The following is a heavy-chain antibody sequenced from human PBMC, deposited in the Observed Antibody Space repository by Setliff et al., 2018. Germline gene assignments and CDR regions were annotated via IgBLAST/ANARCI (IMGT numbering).Heavy chain of an antibody. V-gene: IGHV3-20*04. CDR3: ARRYSSGWAYYYYYYMDV. D-gene: IGHD6-19*01. CDR2: INWNGGST. J-gene: IGHJ6*03. CDR1: GFTFDDYG. Sequence: PGGSLRLSCAASGFTFDDYGMSWVRQAPGKGLEWVSGINWNGGSTGYADSVKGRFTISRDNAKNSLYLQMNSLRAEDTAVYYCARRYSSGWAYYYYYYMDVWGKGTTVTVSS.